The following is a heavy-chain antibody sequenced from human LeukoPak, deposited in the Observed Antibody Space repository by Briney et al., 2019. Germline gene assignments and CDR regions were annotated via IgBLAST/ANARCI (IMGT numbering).Heavy chain of an antibody. J-gene: IGHJ5*02. Sequence: GGSLRLSCAASGFTFSKHWMHWVRQAPGKGLEWVSAISGSGGSTYYADSVKGRFTISRDNAKNSLYLQMNSLRAEDTAVYYCARDSAAAGTWWFDPWGQGTLVTASS. CDR3: ARDSAAAGTWWFDP. CDR1: GFTFSKHW. CDR2: ISGSGGST. D-gene: IGHD6-13*01. V-gene: IGHV3-23*01.